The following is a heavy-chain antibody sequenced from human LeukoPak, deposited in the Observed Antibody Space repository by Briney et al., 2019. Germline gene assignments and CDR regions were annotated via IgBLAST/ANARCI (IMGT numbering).Heavy chain of an antibody. V-gene: IGHV4-38-2*02. Sequence: SETLSLTCTVSGASINGHYWSWIRQPPGKGLEWIGSIYHSGSTYYNPSLKSRVTISVDTSKNQFSLKLSSVTAADTAVYYCARGRRGMATIYDYWGQGTLVTVSS. CDR3: ARGRRGMATIYDY. D-gene: IGHD5-24*01. CDR2: IYHSGST. J-gene: IGHJ4*02. CDR1: GASINGHY.